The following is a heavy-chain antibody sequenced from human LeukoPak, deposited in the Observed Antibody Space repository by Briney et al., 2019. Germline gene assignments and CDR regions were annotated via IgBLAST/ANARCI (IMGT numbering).Heavy chain of an antibody. Sequence: ASVKVSCKASGYTFTSYGISWVRQAPGQGLEWMGWISAYNGNTNYAQKFQGRVTMTRDTSTSTVYMELSSLRSEDTAVYYCASEDYGDYGSDYWGQGTLVTVSS. V-gene: IGHV1-18*01. CDR2: ISAYNGNT. D-gene: IGHD4-17*01. J-gene: IGHJ4*02. CDR3: ASEDYGDYGSDY. CDR1: GYTFTSYG.